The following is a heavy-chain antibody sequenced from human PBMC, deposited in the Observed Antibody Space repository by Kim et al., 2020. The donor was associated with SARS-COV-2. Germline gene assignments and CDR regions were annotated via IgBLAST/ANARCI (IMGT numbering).Heavy chain of an antibody. J-gene: IGHJ4*02. D-gene: IGHD3-3*01. V-gene: IGHV4-34*01. Sequence: RVTISVDTSKNQFSLKLSSVTAADTAVYYCARGGLTYYDFWSGYSRPLDYWGQGTLVTVSS. CDR3: ARGGLTYYDFWSGYSRPLDY.